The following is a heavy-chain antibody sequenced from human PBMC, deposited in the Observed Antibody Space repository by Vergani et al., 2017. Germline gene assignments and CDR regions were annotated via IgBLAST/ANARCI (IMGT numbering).Heavy chain of an antibody. CDR3: AGATGAFFDY. V-gene: IGHV4-61*02. CDR1: GGSISSGSYY. Sequence: QVQLQESGPGLVKPSQTLSLTCTVSGGSISSGSYYWSWIRQPAGKGLEWIGRIYTSGSTNYNPSLKSRVTISVDTSKNQFSLKLRSVTAADAAVYYWAGATGAFFDYWGQGTLVTVSS. CDR2: IYTSGST. D-gene: IGHD1-14*01. J-gene: IGHJ4*02.